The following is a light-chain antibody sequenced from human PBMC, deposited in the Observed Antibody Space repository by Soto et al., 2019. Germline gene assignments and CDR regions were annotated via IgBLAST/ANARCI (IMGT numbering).Light chain of an antibody. J-gene: IGKJ1*01. CDR3: QQRTNWPPWT. CDR1: QSIGSS. V-gene: IGKV3-11*01. Sequence: EIVLTQSPGTLSLSPGERATLSCRASQSIGSSLAWYQQRPGQAPRLLIYDASTRATGIPARFSGSGSGTVFTLTIGSLEPEDFTFYYCQQRTNWPPWTFGQGTKVDIK. CDR2: DAS.